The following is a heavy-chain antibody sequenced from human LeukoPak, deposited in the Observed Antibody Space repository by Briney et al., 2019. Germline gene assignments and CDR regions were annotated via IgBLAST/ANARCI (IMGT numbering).Heavy chain of an antibody. CDR2: IYYSGVT. CDR1: GGSISTYY. D-gene: IGHD6-19*01. Sequence: SETLSLTCTVSGGSISTYYWTWIRQPPGKGLEWIGFIYYSGVTKYNPSLESRVTISLDMSKNQFSLRLSSVTAADTAVYYCVRRLAVTGKYYFDYWGQGTLVTVSS. J-gene: IGHJ4*02. V-gene: IGHV4-59*08. CDR3: VRRLAVTGKYYFDY.